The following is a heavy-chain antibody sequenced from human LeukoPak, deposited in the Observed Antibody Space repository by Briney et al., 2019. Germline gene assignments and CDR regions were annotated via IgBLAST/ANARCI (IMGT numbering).Heavy chain of an antibody. V-gene: IGHV1-18*01. CDR2: ISAYNGNT. D-gene: IGHD6-19*01. Sequence: ASVTVPCTASGYTFTSYGISWVRQAPGQGLEWMGWISAYNGNTNYAQKLQGRVTMTTDTSTSTAYMELRSLRSDDTAAYYCARDPPYSSGWQGKFDYWGQGTLVTVSS. J-gene: IGHJ4*02. CDR3: ARDPPYSSGWQGKFDY. CDR1: GYTFTSYG.